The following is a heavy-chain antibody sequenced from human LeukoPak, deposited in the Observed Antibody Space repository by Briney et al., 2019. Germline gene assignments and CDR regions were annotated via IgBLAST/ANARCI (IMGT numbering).Heavy chain of an antibody. Sequence: ASVNVSCKASGYTFTTYDINWVRQPTGQGLQWMGWINPNSGNTGYAQKFQGRITITRNTSISTVYMELSSLRSEDTAVYYCARGPPTAQYFQHWGQGTLVTVSS. J-gene: IGHJ1*01. CDR3: ARGPPTAQYFQH. D-gene: IGHD1-1*01. CDR2: INPNSGNT. CDR1: GYTFTTYD. V-gene: IGHV1-8*03.